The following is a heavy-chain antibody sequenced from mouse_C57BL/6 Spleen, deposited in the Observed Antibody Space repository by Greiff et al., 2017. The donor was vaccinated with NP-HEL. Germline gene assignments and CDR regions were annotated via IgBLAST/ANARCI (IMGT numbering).Heavy chain of an antibody. V-gene: IGHV14-3*01. Sequence: EVQLQQSVAELVRPGASVKLSCTASGFYIKNTYMHWVKQRPEQGLEWIGRIDPANGTTTYAPKFQGKATITADTSSNTAYLQLSSLTSEDTAIYYCAREVVDGYYYAMDYWGQGTSVTVSS. CDR3: AREVVDGYYYAMDY. J-gene: IGHJ4*01. CDR2: IDPANGTT. CDR1: GFYIKNTY. D-gene: IGHD2-3*01.